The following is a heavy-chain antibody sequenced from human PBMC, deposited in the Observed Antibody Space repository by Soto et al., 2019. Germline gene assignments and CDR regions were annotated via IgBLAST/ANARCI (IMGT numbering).Heavy chain of an antibody. D-gene: IGHD6-19*01. Sequence: GSLRLSCAASGFTFSSYSMNWVRQAPGKGLEWVSYITPSSDTIYYADSVKRRFTISRDNGKNSLYLQMNSLRDEDTAVYYCARDIGSGWYYFDYWGQGNMVTVSS. CDR2: ITPSSDTI. J-gene: IGHJ4*02. CDR3: ARDIGSGWYYFDY. V-gene: IGHV3-48*02. CDR1: GFTFSSYS.